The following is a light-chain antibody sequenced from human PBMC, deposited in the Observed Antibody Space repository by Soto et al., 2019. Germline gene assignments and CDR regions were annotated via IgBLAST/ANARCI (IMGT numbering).Light chain of an antibody. Sequence: DIQMTQSPSTLSAAVGDRVTITCRASQSVSTWVAWYQQKPGKAPKLLIYAASSLLSGVSSRFSGSGSGTEFTLTISSLRPEDFATYYCQQSYRTPYTFGQGTKLEI. V-gene: IGKV1-39*01. J-gene: IGKJ2*01. CDR1: QSVSTW. CDR3: QQSYRTPYT. CDR2: AAS.